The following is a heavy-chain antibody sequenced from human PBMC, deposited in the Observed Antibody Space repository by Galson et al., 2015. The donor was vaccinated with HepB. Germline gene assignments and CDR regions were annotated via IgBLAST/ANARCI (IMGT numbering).Heavy chain of an antibody. Sequence: SLRLSCAASGFTFSNAWMSWVRQAPGKGLEWVGRIKSKTDGGTTDYAAPVKSRFTISRDDSKNTLYLQMNSLKTEDTAVYYCTTDPTEVLRFPALIDYGMDVWGQGTTVTVSS. D-gene: IGHD3-3*01. CDR2: IKSKTDGGTT. CDR1: GFTFSNAW. J-gene: IGHJ6*02. V-gene: IGHV3-15*01. CDR3: TTDPTEVLRFPALIDYGMDV.